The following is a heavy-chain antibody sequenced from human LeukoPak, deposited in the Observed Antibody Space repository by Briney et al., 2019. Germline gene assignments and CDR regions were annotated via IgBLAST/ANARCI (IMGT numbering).Heavy chain of an antibody. CDR1: GFTFSSYW. J-gene: IGHJ5*02. D-gene: IGHD2-15*01. V-gene: IGHV3-7*03. CDR2: IKQDGSEK. CDR3: ARGGLYCSGGSCLNWFDP. Sequence: GGSLRLSCGASGFTFSSYWMSWVRQAPGKGLEWVANIKQDGSEKYYVDSVKGRFTISRDNAKNSLYLQMNSLRAEDTAVYYCARGGLYCSGGSCLNWFDPWGQGTLVTVSS.